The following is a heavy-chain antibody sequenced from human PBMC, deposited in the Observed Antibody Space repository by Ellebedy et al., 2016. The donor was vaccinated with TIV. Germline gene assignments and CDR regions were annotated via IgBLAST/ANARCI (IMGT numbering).Heavy chain of an antibody. CDR2: IYYSGST. D-gene: IGHD3-22*01. CDR1: GGPISSYY. Sequence: SETLSLXXTVSGGPISSYYWSWIRQPPGKGLEWIGYIYYSGSTNYNPSLKSRVTISVDTSKNQFSLKLSSVTAADTAVYYCARDSYDSSGYYYWGQGTLVTVSS. V-gene: IGHV4-59*01. CDR3: ARDSYDSSGYYY. J-gene: IGHJ4*02.